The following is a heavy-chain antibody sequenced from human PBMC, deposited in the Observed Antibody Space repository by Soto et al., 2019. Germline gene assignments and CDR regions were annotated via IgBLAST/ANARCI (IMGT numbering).Heavy chain of an antibody. Sequence: EVQLLESGGGLVQPGGSLRLSCAASGFTFSSYAMSWVRQAPGKGLEWVSGISGSGGSTNHADSVKGRFTISRHNSKKTLYLQMNSLRAEDTAVYYCAKDRPRGCSGGSCYSGAQWGQGTLVTVSS. J-gene: IGHJ4*02. V-gene: IGHV3-23*01. CDR2: ISGSGGST. D-gene: IGHD2-15*01. CDR3: AKDRPRGCSGGSCYSGAQ. CDR1: GFTFSSYA.